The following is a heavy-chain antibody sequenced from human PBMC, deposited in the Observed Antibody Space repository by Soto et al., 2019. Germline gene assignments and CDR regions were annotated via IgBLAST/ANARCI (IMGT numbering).Heavy chain of an antibody. Sequence: SVKVSGTACRGTFSSYAISWVRQAPRQGLEWMGGIIPIFGTANYAQKFQGRVTITADKSTSTAYMELSSLRSEDTAVYYCARGCSSTSCYRFFDYWGQGTLVTVSS. CDR2: IIPIFGTA. J-gene: IGHJ4*02. V-gene: IGHV1-69*06. CDR3: ARGCSSTSCYRFFDY. CDR1: RGTFSSYA. D-gene: IGHD2-2*02.